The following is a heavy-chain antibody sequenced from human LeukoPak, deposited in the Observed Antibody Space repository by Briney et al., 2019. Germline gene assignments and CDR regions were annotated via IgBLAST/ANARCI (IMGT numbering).Heavy chain of an antibody. Sequence: SETLSLTCAVYGGSFSGYYWSWIRQPPGKGLEWIGEINHSGSINYNPSLKSRVTISVDTSKNQFSLKLSSVTAADTAVYYCARGTAMVIPIRYYYMDVWGKGTTVTVSS. J-gene: IGHJ6*03. D-gene: IGHD5-18*01. CDR3: ARGTAMVIPIRYYYMDV. CDR1: GGSFSGYY. CDR2: INHSGSI. V-gene: IGHV4-34*01.